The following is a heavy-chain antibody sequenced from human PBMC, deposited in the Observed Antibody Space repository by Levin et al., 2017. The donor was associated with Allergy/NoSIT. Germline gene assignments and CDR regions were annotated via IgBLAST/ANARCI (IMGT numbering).Heavy chain of an antibody. CDR3: ARGDCSSTSCSFDY. CDR1: GFNFSRHA. J-gene: IGHJ4*02. CDR2: ISYDGSNK. D-gene: IGHD2-2*01. Sequence: GGSLRLSCAASGFNFSRHAMHWVRQAPGKGLEWVAVISYDGSNKYYTDSVKGRFTISRDNSKNTPYLQMNSLRAEDTALYYCARGDCSSTSCSFDYWGQGTQVTVSS. V-gene: IGHV3-30-3*01.